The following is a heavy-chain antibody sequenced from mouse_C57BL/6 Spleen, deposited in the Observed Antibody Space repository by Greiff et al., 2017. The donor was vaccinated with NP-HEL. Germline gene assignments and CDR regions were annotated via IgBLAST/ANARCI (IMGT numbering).Heavy chain of an antibody. D-gene: IGHD6-2*01. CDR1: GFTFSSYT. CDR3: ARRRVSTTYAMDY. CDR2: ISGGGGNT. Sequence: EVKLVESGGGLVKPGGSLKLSCAASGFTFSSYTMSWVRQTPEKRLEWVATISGGGGNTYYPESVKGRFTISRDNAKNTLYLQMSCLRSEDTALYYCARRRVSTTYAMDYWGQGTSVTVSS. J-gene: IGHJ4*01. V-gene: IGHV5-9*01.